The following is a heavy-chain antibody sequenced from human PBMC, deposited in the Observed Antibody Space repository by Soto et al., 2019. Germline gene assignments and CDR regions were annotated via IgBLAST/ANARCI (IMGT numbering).Heavy chain of an antibody. Sequence: QVQLQESGPGLVKPSKTLSLTCTVSGGSISSYYWNWFRQTPGRGLEWIGYVHYSGSTNYNPSLKGRVTISVDTSTNQFSLKLCSVTAADTAVYFCATSHTPAATIYLYFHLWGRGTLVTVSS. CDR3: ATSHTPAATIYLYFHL. J-gene: IGHJ2*01. D-gene: IGHD6-25*01. CDR1: GGSISSYY. CDR2: VHYSGST. V-gene: IGHV4-59*01.